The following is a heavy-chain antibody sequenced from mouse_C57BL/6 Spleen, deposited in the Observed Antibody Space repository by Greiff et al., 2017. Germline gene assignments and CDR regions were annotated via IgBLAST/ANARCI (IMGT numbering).Heavy chain of an antibody. CDR2: ISSGGSYT. V-gene: IGHV5-6*01. D-gene: IGHD3-3*01. CDR1: GFTFSSYG. Sequence: EVQLVESGGDLVKPGGSLKLSCAASGFTFSSYGMSWVRQTPDKRLEWVATISSGGSYTYYPDSVKGRFTISRDNAKNTLYLQMSSLKSEDTAMYYCARHGTSFDYWGQGTTLTVSA. J-gene: IGHJ2*01. CDR3: ARHGTSFDY.